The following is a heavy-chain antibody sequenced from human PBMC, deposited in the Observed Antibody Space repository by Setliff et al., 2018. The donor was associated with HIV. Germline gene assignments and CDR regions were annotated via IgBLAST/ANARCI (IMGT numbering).Heavy chain of an antibody. Sequence: GGSLRLSCAASGFTFSHAWMSWVRQAPGKGLEWVGRIKSEADGGTTDYVAPVKGRFTISRDDSRNTLFLQMNSLQTEDTAVYYCARDTTYYYGSGSHHWGQGTLVTVSS. J-gene: IGHJ4*02. CDR3: ARDTTYYYGSGSHH. D-gene: IGHD3-10*01. CDR1: GFTFSHAW. V-gene: IGHV3-15*01. CDR2: IKSEADGGTT.